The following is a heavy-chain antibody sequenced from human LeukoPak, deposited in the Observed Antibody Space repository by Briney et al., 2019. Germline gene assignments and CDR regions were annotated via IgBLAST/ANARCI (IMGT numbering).Heavy chain of an antibody. D-gene: IGHD3-22*01. CDR3: ARGLLSYYYDSSGYYFRNWFDP. J-gene: IGHJ5*02. Sequence: ASVKVSCKASGYTFTGYYMHWVRQAPGQGLEWMGWMNPNSGNTGYAQKFQGRVTMTRNTSISTAYMELSSLRSEDTAVYYCARGLLSYYYDSSGYYFRNWFDPWGQGTLVTVSS. CDR1: GYTFTGYY. CDR2: MNPNSGNT. V-gene: IGHV1-8*02.